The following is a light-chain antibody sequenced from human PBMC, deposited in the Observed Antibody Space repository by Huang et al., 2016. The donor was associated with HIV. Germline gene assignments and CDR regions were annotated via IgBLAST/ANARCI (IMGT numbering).Light chain of an antibody. J-gene: IGKJ5*01. CDR3: QQFDTPPIT. V-gene: IGKV1-33*01. CDR1: RDIANY. CDR2: DAS. Sequence: DIQMTQSPSSLSASVGDRVTITCQASRDIANYLNWYQPKPGKAPKLLIYDASNCNTWVQSRFSGSGSGTDCTLTIRSLQPEDIATYYCQQFDTPPITFGQGTRLDFK.